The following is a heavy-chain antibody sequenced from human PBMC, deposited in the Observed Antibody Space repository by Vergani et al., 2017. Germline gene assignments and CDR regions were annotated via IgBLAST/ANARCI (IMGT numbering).Heavy chain of an antibody. CDR3: ARGAYSISPFDY. V-gene: IGHV4-39*06. CDR2: IYYSGST. D-gene: IGHD6-6*01. J-gene: IGHJ4*02. Sequence: RLQLQESGPGLVKPSETLSLTCTVSGGSISSSSYYWGWIRQPPGKGLVWIGSIYYSGSTNYNPSLKSRVTISVDTSKNQFSLKLSSVTAADTAVYYCARGAYSISPFDYWGQGTLVTVSS. CDR1: GGSISSSSYY.